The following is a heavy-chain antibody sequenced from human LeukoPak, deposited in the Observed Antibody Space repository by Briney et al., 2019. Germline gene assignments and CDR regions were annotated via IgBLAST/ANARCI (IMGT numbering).Heavy chain of an antibody. Sequence: GGSLRLSCAASGFTFSSYWMSWVRQAPGKGPERVANMNQDGSHRYYVDSVRGRFTISRDNAENSLYLQMNSLRAEDTAIYYCASGGRSGYPLDYGGQGTLVTVSS. V-gene: IGHV3-7*01. D-gene: IGHD3-22*01. CDR3: ASGGRSGYPLDY. CDR2: MNQDGSHR. J-gene: IGHJ4*02. CDR1: GFTFSSYW.